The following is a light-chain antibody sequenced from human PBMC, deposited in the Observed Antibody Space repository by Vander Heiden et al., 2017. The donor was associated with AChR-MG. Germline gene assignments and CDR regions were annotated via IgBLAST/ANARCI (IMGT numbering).Light chain of an antibody. J-gene: IGLJ2*01. V-gene: IGLV2-14*03. CDR1: AYDVGGYHY. CDR3: SSYTNTNTRL. Sequence: QSALTQPASVSGSPGESITISCTGTAYDVGGYHYVSWYQQHPGKAPKLMIFDVSHRPSEISRRFSTSKSGNTATLTISGLRPEDEADYYCSSYTNTNTRLFGGGTKVTVL. CDR2: DVS.